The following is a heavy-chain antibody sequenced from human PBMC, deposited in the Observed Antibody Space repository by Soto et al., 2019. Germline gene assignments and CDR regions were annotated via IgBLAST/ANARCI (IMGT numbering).Heavy chain of an antibody. D-gene: IGHD6-13*01. CDR3: ARDPSIAAAGHFDY. Sequence: EVQLVESGGGLVKPGGSLRLSCAASGFTFSSYSMNWVRQAPGKGLEWVSSISSSSSYIYYADSVKGRFTISRDNAKNSLYLQMNSLSAEDTAVYYCARDPSIAAAGHFDYWGQGTLVTVSS. CDR2: ISSSSSYI. CDR1: GFTFSSYS. V-gene: IGHV3-21*01. J-gene: IGHJ4*02.